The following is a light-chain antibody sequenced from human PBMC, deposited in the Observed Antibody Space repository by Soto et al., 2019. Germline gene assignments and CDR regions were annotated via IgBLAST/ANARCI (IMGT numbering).Light chain of an antibody. V-gene: IGLV4-69*01. CDR3: QTWGTGFRV. CDR2: LDGDGSH. J-gene: IGLJ3*02. CDR1: SGHSTYA. Sequence: QPVLTQSPSASASLGASVKLTCTLSSGHSTYAIAWHQQQPERGPRYLMKLDGDGSHNRGDGIPDRFSGSSSGAERYLTISSLQSEDEADYYCQTWGTGFRVFGGGTKLTVL.